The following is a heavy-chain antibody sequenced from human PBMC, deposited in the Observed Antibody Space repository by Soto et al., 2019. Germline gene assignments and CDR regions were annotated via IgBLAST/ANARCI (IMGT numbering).Heavy chain of an antibody. CDR3: ARDGTGYRSLDY. D-gene: IGHD3-9*01. V-gene: IGHV3-30-3*01. Sequence: HPGGSLRLSCAASGFTFSSYAMHWVRQAPGKGLEWVAFISYDVSNKYYADSVKGRFTISRDNSKNTLYLQMNSLRAEDTAVYCCARDGTGYRSLDYWGQGTLVTVSS. CDR2: ISYDVSNK. CDR1: GFTFSSYA. J-gene: IGHJ4*02.